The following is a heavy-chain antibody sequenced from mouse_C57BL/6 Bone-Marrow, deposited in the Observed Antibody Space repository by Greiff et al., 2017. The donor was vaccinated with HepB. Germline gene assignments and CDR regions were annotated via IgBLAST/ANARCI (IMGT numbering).Heavy chain of an antibody. V-gene: IGHV5-17*01. J-gene: IGHJ1*03. CDR1: GFTFSDYG. CDR3: ARPSPYDYDRYFDV. CDR2: ISSGSSTI. D-gene: IGHD2-4*01. Sequence: VQRVESGGGLVKPGGSLKLSCAASGFTFSDYGMHWVRQAPEKGLEWVAYISSGSSTIYYADTVKGRFTISRDNAKNTLFLQMTSLRSEDTAMYYCARPSPYDYDRYFDVWGTGTTVTVSS.